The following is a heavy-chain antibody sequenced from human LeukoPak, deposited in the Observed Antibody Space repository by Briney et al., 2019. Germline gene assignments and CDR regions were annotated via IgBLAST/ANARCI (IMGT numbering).Heavy chain of an antibody. D-gene: IGHD3-22*01. CDR3: ARGYYYDNNGNLDY. V-gene: IGHV3-23*01. CDR2: ISPSGGIT. Sequence: GGTLRLSCAASGFTFSSHGMNWVRQAPGKGLEWVSGISPSGGITYYTDSVKGRFTISRDNAKNTVYLQMNSLRAEDTAVYYCARGYYYDNNGNLDYWGQGTLVTVSS. CDR1: GFTFSSHG. J-gene: IGHJ4*02.